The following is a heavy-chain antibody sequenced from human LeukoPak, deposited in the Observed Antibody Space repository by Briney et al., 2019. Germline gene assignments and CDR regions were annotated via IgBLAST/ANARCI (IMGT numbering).Heavy chain of an antibody. CDR3: AKDLRIAATGTTGDY. D-gene: IGHD6-13*01. Sequence: HPGGSLRLSCAASGFTFSSYGMHWVRQAPGKGLEWVGFIRFDLSNKFHADSVKGRFTISRDNSKNTLYLQMNSLRADDTAVYYCAKDLRIAATGTTGDYWGQGTLVTVSS. CDR1: GFTFSSYG. CDR2: IRFDLSNK. J-gene: IGHJ4*02. V-gene: IGHV3-30*02.